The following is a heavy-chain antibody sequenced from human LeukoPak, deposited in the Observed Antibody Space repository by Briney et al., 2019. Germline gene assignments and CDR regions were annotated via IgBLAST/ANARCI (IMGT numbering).Heavy chain of an antibody. D-gene: IGHD2-21*01. CDR2: IIPIFGTA. V-gene: IGHV1-69*05. Sequence: ASVKVSCKASGGTFSSYAISWVRQAPGRGLEWMGGIIPIFGTANYAQKFQGRVTMTRDTSASTAYMELSRLRSDDTAVYYCARTWDHPTNCGGDCYNFDYWGQGTLVTVSS. CDR3: ARTWDHPTNCGGDCYNFDY. CDR1: GGTFSSYA. J-gene: IGHJ4*02.